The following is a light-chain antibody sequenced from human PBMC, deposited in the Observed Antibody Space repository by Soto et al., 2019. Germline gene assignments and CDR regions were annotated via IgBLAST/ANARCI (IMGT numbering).Light chain of an antibody. Sequence: DIQMTQSPSSLSASVGDRVTTTCRSSQSIYSNLNWYQQKPGKAPKLLIFAASTLQSGVPSRFSGSGSGTDFTLTISSLQPDDFATYYCQQSYSPFLTFGGGTKVDIK. CDR3: QQSYSPFLT. V-gene: IGKV1-39*01. J-gene: IGKJ4*01. CDR1: QSIYSN. CDR2: AAS.